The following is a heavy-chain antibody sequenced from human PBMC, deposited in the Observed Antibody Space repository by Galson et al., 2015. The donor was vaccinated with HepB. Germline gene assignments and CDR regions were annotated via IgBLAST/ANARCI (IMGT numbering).Heavy chain of an antibody. Sequence: SLRLSCAGSGITFSNYWMSGVRQAPGKGLEWVANIKQDGSGEYYVDSVRGRFTISGDNAKNSLSLQMNSLRAEDTAVYYCVRVGRWVRDWLDGMDVWGQGTTVTVSS. CDR1: GITFSNYW. CDR2: IKQDGSGE. CDR3: VRVGRWVRDWLDGMDV. J-gene: IGHJ6*02. D-gene: IGHD3-9*01. V-gene: IGHV3-7*03.